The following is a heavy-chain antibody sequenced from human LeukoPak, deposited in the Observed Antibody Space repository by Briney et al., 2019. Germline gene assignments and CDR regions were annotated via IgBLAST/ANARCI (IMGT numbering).Heavy chain of an antibody. V-gene: IGHV3-23*01. J-gene: IGHJ4*02. D-gene: IGHD3-16*01. Sequence: PRGSLRLSCAASGFTISSYAMSWVRQAPGKGLEWVSAISGSGGSTYYADSVKGRFTISRDNSKNTLYLQMDSLRAEDTAVYYCVLGGATVLDYWGQGTLVTVSS. CDR2: ISGSGGST. CDR1: GFTISSYA. CDR3: VLGGATVLDY.